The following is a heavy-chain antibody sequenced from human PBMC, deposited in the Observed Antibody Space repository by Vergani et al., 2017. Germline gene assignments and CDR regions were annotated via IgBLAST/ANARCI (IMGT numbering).Heavy chain of an antibody. J-gene: IGHJ5*02. V-gene: IGHV1-2*02. CDR3: ARDRLRLNTMVRGVVTSPPWFGP. CDR1: GYTFTGYY. Sequence: QVQLVQSGAEVKKPGASVKVSCKASGYTFTGYYMHWVRQAPGQGLEWMGWINPNSGGTNYAQKFQGRVTMTRDTSISTAYMELSRLRSDDTAVYYCARDRLRLNTMVRGVVTSPPWFGPWGQGTLVTVSS. D-gene: IGHD3-10*01. CDR2: INPNSGGT.